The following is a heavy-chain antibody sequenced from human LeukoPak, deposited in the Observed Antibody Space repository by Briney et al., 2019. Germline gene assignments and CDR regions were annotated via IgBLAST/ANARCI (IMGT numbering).Heavy chain of an antibody. V-gene: IGHV1-24*01. CDR1: GYTLTELS. J-gene: IGHJ5*02. D-gene: IGHD2-2*01. CDR2: LDPEDGET. Sequence: ASVKVSCKVSGYTLTELSMHWVRQAPGKGLEWMGGLDPEDGETIYAQKFQGRVTMTEDTSTDTAYMELSSLRSEDTAVYYCARDARHRYCSSTSCYRGWFDPWGQGTLVTVSS. CDR3: ARDARHRYCSSTSCYRGWFDP.